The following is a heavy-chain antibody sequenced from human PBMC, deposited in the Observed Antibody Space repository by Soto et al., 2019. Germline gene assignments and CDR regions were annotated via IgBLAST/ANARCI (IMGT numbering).Heavy chain of an antibody. CDR3: TTAESPSIAYFFDY. J-gene: IGHJ4*02. CDR2: IRNHTFGGTA. Sequence: PGWSLRLACTTSVFTFHNYALKWVRQAPGEGLEWVGLIRNHTFGGTAEYAASVKGRFTISRDDSNGIAYLQMSSLKTEDSAVYYCTTAESPSIAYFFDYWGQGARVTVSA. D-gene: IGHD6-13*01. V-gene: IGHV3-49*04. CDR1: VFTFHNYA.